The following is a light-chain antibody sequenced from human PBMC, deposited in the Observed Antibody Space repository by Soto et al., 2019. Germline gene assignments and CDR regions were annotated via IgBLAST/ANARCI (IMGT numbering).Light chain of an antibody. CDR2: LNSDGSH. Sequence: QPVLTQSPSASASLGASVKLTCTLSSGHSNYAIAWHQQQPEKGPRYLMKLNSDGSHSKGDGIPDRFSGSSSGAERYLTISSLQSEDEADYYCQTWDTGSVVFGGGTKVTVL. J-gene: IGLJ2*01. V-gene: IGLV4-69*01. CDR1: SGHSNYA. CDR3: QTWDTGSVV.